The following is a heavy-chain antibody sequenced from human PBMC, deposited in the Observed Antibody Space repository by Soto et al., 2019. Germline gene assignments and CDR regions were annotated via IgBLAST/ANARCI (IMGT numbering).Heavy chain of an antibody. V-gene: IGHV1-2*02. Sequence: QLHLVQSGAVVKKPGASVTVSCSASGYPVTAYYMHWVRQAPGRRLEWMGGINPATGAAKYTQTFRGRVTMTRDTSTGTVFMEPSGLTSEDTAVFYCARGGGVGVAGSAAFDMWGQGTLVTVSS. J-gene: IGHJ3*02. D-gene: IGHD3-3*01. CDR2: INPATGAA. CDR1: GYPVTAYY. CDR3: ARGGGVGVAGSAAFDM.